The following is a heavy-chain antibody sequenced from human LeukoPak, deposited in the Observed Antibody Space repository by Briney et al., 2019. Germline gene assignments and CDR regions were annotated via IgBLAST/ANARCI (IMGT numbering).Heavy chain of an antibody. V-gene: IGHV3-23*01. CDR1: GLTFSSYA. CDR2: INNSGGST. Sequence: GGSLRLSCAASGLTFSSYAMNWVRQAPGKGLAWVSGINNSGGSTYYADSVKGRFTISRDNSKNTLYLQMNSLRAEDTAVYYCAREADDAFDIWGQGTMVTVSS. CDR3: AREADDAFDI. J-gene: IGHJ3*02.